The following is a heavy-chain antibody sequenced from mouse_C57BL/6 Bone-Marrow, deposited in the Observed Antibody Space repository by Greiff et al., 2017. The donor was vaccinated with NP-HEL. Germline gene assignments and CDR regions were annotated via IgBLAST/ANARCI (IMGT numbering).Heavy chain of an antibody. J-gene: IGHJ2*01. CDR1: GCTVSDYY. CDR3: ARHTNGGFDY. D-gene: IGHD2-12*01. CDR2: ISNGGGST. Sequence: EVKLMESGGGLVQPGGSRKIDCAVLGCTVSDYYSYWVRQTPEKRLEWVAYISNGGGSTYYPDTVKGRFTISRDNAKNTLYLQMSHLKSEDTAMYYCARHTNGGFDYWGQGTTLTVSS. V-gene: IGHV5-12*01.